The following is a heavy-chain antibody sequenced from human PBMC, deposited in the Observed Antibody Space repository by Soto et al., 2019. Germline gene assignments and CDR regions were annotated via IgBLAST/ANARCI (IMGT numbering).Heavy chain of an antibody. CDR1: GGTFSSYA. CDR3: ARDGGVYDYSPFDY. CDR2: INPIFGTA. V-gene: IGHV1-69*12. D-gene: IGHD4-4*01. J-gene: IGHJ4*02. Sequence: QVQLVQSGAEVKKPGSSVKVSCKASGGTFSSYAISWVRQAPGQGLEWMGGINPIFGTADYAQKFQGRVTMTADESTSTAYMELSSLRSEDTAVYYCARDGGVYDYSPFDYWGQGTLVTVSS.